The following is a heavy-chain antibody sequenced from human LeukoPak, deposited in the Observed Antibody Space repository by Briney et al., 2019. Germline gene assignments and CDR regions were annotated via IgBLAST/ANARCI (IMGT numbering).Heavy chain of an antibody. V-gene: IGHV1-18*01. CDR1: GYTFTSYG. Sequence: GASVKVSCKASGYTFTSYGISWVRQAPGQGLEWMGWISAYNGNTNYAQKLQGRVTMTTDTPTSTAYMELRSLRSDDTAVYYCARDNRVIYYYYYYGMDVWGQGTTVTVSS. CDR2: ISAYNGNT. CDR3: ARDNRVIYYYYYYGMDV. D-gene: IGHD2/OR15-2a*01. J-gene: IGHJ6*02.